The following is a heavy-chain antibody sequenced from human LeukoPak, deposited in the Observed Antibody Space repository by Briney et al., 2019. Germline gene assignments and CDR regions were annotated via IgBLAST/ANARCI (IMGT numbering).Heavy chain of an antibody. J-gene: IGHJ2*01. D-gene: IGHD1-26*01. V-gene: IGHV3-23*01. CDR1: GFTFSIYA. CDR2: ISGSGGDT. Sequence: GGSPRLSCAASGFTFSIYAMTWVRQAPGKGLEWVSAISGSGGDTYYADSVKGRFTISRDNSKNTLYLQMNSLRAEDTAVYYCTRDFIGDLWGRGTLVTVSS. CDR3: TRDFIGDL.